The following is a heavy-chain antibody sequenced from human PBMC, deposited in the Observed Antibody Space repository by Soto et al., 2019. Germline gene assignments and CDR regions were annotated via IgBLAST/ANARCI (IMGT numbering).Heavy chain of an antibody. J-gene: IGHJ3*02. V-gene: IGHV1-8*01. CDR2: MNPNIGNT. CDR3: ARDFYYYDSSGYYGGNAFDI. CDR1: GYTFTSYD. D-gene: IGHD3-22*01. Sequence: ASVKVSCKASGYTFTSYDINWVRQATGQGLEWMGWMNPNIGNTGYAQKFQGRVTMTADKSTSTAYMELSSLRSEDTAVYYCARDFYYYDSSGYYGGNAFDIWGQGTMVTVSS.